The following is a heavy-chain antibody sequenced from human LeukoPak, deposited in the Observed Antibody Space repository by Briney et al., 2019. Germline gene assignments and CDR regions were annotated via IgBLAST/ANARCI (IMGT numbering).Heavy chain of an antibody. V-gene: IGHV4-59*01. CDR3: ARCGVAAAGGCFDY. CDR2: ISYSGIT. D-gene: IGHD6-13*01. Sequence: SETLSLTCTVSGDSISSYYWSWIQQPPGKGLEWIGYISYSGITNYNPSLTSRVTISVDTSKNQFSLNLSSVTAADTAVYYCARCGVAAAGGCFDYWDQGTLVTVSS. CDR1: GDSISSYY. J-gene: IGHJ4*02.